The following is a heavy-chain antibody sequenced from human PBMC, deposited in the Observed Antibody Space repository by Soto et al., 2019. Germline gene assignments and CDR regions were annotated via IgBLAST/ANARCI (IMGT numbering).Heavy chain of an antibody. CDR2: INHSGST. Sequence: PSETLSLTCAVYGGSFSGYYWSWIRQPPGKGLEWIGEINHSGSTNYNPSLKSRVTISVDTSKNQFSLKLSSVTAADTAVYYCARGIWSGYSVYYYYGMDVWGQGTTVTVSS. CDR3: ARGIWSGYSVYYYYGMDV. V-gene: IGHV4-34*01. D-gene: IGHD3-3*01. CDR1: GGSFSGYY. J-gene: IGHJ6*02.